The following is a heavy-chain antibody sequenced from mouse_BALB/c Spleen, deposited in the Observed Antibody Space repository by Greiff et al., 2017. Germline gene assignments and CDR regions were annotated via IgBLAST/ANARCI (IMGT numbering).Heavy chain of an antibody. CDR2: IWSGGST. D-gene: IGHD1-1*01. CDR3: ARTPSTVKAWFAY. V-gene: IGHV2-2*02. J-gene: IGHJ3*01. Sequence: VKLVESGPGLVQPSQSLSITCTVSGFSLTSYGVHWVRQSPGKGLEWLGVIWSGGSTDYNAAFISRLSISKDNSKSQVFFKMNSLQANDTAIYYCARTPSTVKAWFAYWGQGTLVTVSA. CDR1: GFSLTSYG.